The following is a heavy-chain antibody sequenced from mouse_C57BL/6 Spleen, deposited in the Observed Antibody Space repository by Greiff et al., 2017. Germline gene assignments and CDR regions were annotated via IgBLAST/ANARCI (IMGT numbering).Heavy chain of an antibody. CDR2: IDPETGGT. J-gene: IGHJ3*01. V-gene: IGHV1-15*01. CDR1: GYTFTDYE. CDR3: TRGLRLPFAY. D-gene: IGHD3-2*02. Sequence: QVQLQQSGAELVRPGASVTLSCKASGYTFTDYEMHWVKQTPVHGLEWIGAIDPETGGTASNQKFKGKAILTADKSSSTAYMELRSLTSEDSAVYYCTRGLRLPFAYWGQGTLVTVSA.